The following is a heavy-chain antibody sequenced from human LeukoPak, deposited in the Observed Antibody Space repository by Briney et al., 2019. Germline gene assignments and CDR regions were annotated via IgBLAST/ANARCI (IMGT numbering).Heavy chain of an antibody. J-gene: IGHJ4*02. D-gene: IGHD6-19*01. CDR1: GGSISSSSYY. Sequence: KSSETLSLTCTVSGGSISSSSYYWGWIRQPPGKGLEWIGSIYYSGSTYYNPSLKSRVTISVDTSKNQFSLKLSSVTTADTAVYYCARSAVADPFDYWGQGTLVTVSS. CDR3: ARSAVADPFDY. CDR2: IYYSGST. V-gene: IGHV4-39*07.